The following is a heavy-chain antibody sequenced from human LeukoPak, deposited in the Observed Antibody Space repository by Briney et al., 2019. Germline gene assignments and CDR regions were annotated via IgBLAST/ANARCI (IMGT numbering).Heavy chain of an antibody. Sequence: PSETLSLTCTVSGGSISSYYWSWIRQPPGKGLEWIAYIYYSGSTNYNPSLKSRVTISVDTSKNQFSLKLSSVTAADTAVYYCARWHYDSSGYDYYFDYWGQGTLVTVSS. CDR1: GGSISSYY. D-gene: IGHD3-22*01. V-gene: IGHV4-59*01. CDR3: ARWHYDSSGYDYYFDY. CDR2: IYYSGST. J-gene: IGHJ4*02.